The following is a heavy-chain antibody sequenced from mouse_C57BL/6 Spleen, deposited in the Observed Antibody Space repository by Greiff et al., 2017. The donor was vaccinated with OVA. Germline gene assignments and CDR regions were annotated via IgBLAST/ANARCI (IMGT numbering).Heavy chain of an antibody. CDR3: ARGAQATRYAMDY. J-gene: IGHJ4*01. D-gene: IGHD3-2*02. CDR1: GYTFTSYG. Sequence: QVQLKESGAELARPGASVKLSCKASGYTFTSYGISWVKQRTGPGLEWIGEIYPRSGNNYYNEKFKGKATLTADKSSSTAYMELRSLTSEDSAVYFCARGAQATRYAMDYWGQGTSVTVSS. V-gene: IGHV1-81*01. CDR2: IYPRSGNN.